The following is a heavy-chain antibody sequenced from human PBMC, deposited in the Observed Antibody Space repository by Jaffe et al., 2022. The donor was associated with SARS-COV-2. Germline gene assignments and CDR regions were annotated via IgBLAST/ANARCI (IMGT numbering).Heavy chain of an antibody. CDR1: GFTFDDYA. CDR3: AKDKWNRDSSGYYYDEGYFDL. V-gene: IGHV3-9*01. D-gene: IGHD3-22*01. J-gene: IGHJ2*01. Sequence: EVQLVESGGGLVQPGRSLRLSCAASGFTFDDYAMHWVRQAPGKGLEWVSGISWNSGSIGYADSVKGRFTISRDNAKNSLYLQMNSLRAEDTALYYCAKDKWNRDSSGYYYDEGYFDLWGRGTLVTVSS. CDR2: ISWNSGSI.